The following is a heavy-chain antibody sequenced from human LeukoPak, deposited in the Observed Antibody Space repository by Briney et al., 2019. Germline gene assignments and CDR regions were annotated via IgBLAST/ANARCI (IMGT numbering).Heavy chain of an antibody. CDR2: IYYSGST. V-gene: IGHV4-59*01. J-gene: IGHJ6*02. D-gene: IGHD5-18*01. Sequence: SETLSLTCTVSGGSISSYYWSWIRQPPGKGLEWIGYIYYSGSTNYNPSLKSRVTISVDTSKNQFSLKLSFVTAADTAVYYCARGGGSYGYGLYNYYGMDVWGQGTTVTVSS. CDR3: ARGGGSYGYGLYNYYGMDV. CDR1: GGSISSYY.